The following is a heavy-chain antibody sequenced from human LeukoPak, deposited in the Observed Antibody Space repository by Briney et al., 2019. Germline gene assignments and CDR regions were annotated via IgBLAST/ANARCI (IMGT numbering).Heavy chain of an antibody. Sequence: ASVKVSCKASRYTFTSYDINWVRQAPGQGLEWMGWMNPNSGHTGCAQKFQGRFTMTRDTYIGTAYMELSSLRSEDTAVYYCARVSETPDYYDSSGYFYLGYWGQGTLVTVSS. D-gene: IGHD3-22*01. CDR2: MNPNSGHT. V-gene: IGHV1-8*01. J-gene: IGHJ4*02. CDR1: RYTFTSYD. CDR3: ARVSETPDYYDSSGYFYLGY.